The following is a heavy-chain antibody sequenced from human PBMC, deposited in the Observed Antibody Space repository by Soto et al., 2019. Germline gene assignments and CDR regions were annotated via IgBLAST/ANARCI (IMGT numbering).Heavy chain of an antibody. CDR1: GGSISNGGYY. D-gene: IGHD6-13*01. J-gene: IGHJ4*02. CDR2: INHSGST. CDR3: ARSSTWRDYFDY. V-gene: IGHV4-34*01. Sequence: PSETLSLTCTVSGGSISNGGYYWSWIRQSPGKGLEWIGEINHSGSTNYNPSLKSRVTISVDTSTKQFFLRLTSVTAADTAVYYCARSSTWRDYFDYWGLGTLVTVSS.